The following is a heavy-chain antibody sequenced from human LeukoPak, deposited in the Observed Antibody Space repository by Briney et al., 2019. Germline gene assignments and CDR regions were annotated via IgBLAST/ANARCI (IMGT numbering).Heavy chain of an antibody. V-gene: IGHV3-7*01. Sequence: PGGSPRLSCAASGFTFSSYWMSWVRQAPGKGLEWVANIKQDGSEKYYVDSVKGRFTISRDNAKNSLYLQMNSLRAEDTAVYYCARGPLPRGIVVVPAADYFDYWGQGTLVTVSS. CDR1: GFTFSSYW. D-gene: IGHD2-2*01. CDR2: IKQDGSEK. CDR3: ARGPLPRGIVVVPAADYFDY. J-gene: IGHJ4*02.